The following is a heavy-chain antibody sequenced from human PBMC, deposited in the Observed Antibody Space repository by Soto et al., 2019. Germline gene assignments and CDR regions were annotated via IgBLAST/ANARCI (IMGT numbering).Heavy chain of an antibody. V-gene: IGHV3-30-3*01. D-gene: IGHD2-15*01. CDR1: GFTFSSYA. CDR2: ISYDGSNK. Sequence: ESGGGVVQPGRSLRLSCAASGFTFSSYAMHWVRQAPGKGLEWVAVISYDGSNKYYADSVKGRFTISRDNSKNTLYLQMNSLRAEDTAVYYCLGVRDIVVVVAATSFDYWGQGTLVTVSS. CDR3: LGVRDIVVVVAATSFDY. J-gene: IGHJ4*02.